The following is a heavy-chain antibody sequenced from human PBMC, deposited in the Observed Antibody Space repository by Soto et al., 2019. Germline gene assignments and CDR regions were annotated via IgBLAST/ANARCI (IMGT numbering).Heavy chain of an antibody. CDR2: IKSKTDGGTT. CDR1: GFTFSNAW. J-gene: IGHJ6*03. Sequence: EVQLVESGGGLVKPGGSLRLSCAASGFTFSNAWMSWVRQAPGKGVEWVGRIKSKTDGGTTDYAAPVKGRFTISGDDSKNTLYLQMNSLKTEDTAVYYCTTAAFCSGGSCYYYYYYYMDVWGKGTTVTVSS. CDR3: TTAAFCSGGSCYYYYYYYMDV. D-gene: IGHD2-15*01. V-gene: IGHV3-15*01.